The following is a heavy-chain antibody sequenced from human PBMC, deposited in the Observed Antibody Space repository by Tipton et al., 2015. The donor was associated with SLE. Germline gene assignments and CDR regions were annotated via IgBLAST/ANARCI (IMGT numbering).Heavy chain of an antibody. J-gene: IGHJ3*01. V-gene: IGHV4-4*02. D-gene: IGHD3-22*01. CDR2: IYRSGST. Sequence: TLSLTCAVSGGSIISSSWWSWVRQPPGKGLEWIGEIYRSGSTNYNPSLKSRVTISVDMSKNQFSLKLTSVTAADTAVYYCARVFWRYDSGGPLGGFDLWGQGAMVTVSS. CDR3: ARVFWRYDSGGPLGGFDL. CDR1: GGSIISSSW.